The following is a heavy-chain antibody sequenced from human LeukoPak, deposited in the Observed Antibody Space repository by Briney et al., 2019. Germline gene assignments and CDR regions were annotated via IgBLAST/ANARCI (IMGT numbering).Heavy chain of an antibody. CDR1: GYTLTELS. CDR2: FDPEDGET. CDR3: AAASSQLISYSGYAPFDY. Sequence: ASVKVSCKVSGYTLTELSMHWVRQAPGKGLEWMGGFDPEDGETIYAQKFQGRVTMTEDTSTDTAYMELSSLRSEDTAVYYCAAASSQLISYSGYAPFDYWGQGTQVTVSS. J-gene: IGHJ4*02. D-gene: IGHD5-12*01. V-gene: IGHV1-24*01.